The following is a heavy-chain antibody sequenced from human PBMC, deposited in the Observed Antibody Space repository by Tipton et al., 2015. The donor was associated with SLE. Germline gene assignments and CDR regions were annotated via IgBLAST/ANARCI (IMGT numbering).Heavy chain of an antibody. CDR1: GGSISSHY. V-gene: IGHV4-59*11. J-gene: IGHJ4*02. Sequence: TLSLTCTVSGGSISSHYWSWIRQAPGKGLEWIWYISNSGTTNYNPSLKSRVTISVDTSKNQFSLKLRSVTAADTAVYYCAGAWQGYCSGGTCYVLDYWGQGTLVTVSS. CDR2: ISNSGTT. D-gene: IGHD2-15*01. CDR3: AGAWQGYCSGGTCYVLDY.